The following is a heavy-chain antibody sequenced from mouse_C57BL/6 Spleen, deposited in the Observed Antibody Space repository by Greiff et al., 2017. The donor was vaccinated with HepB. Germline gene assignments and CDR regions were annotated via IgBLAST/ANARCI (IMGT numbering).Heavy chain of an antibody. CDR3: ARSLYGSPYFDY. J-gene: IGHJ2*01. V-gene: IGHV1-64*01. Sequence: VQLQQPGAELVKPGASVKLSCKASGYTFTSYWMHWVKQRPGQGLEWIGMIHPNSGSTNYNEKFKSKATLTVDKSSSTAYMQLSSLTSEDSAVYYCARSLYGSPYFDYWGQGTTLTVSS. CDR1: GYTFTSYW. CDR2: IHPNSGST. D-gene: IGHD1-1*01.